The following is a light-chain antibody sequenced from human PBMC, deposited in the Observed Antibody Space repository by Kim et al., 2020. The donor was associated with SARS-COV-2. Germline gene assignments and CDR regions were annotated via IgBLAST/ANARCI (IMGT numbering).Light chain of an antibody. Sequence: ALGQTVGITCQGDSLRTYYSSWYQQKPGQAPVLLIYGKNDRPSGIPDRFSGSSSGSTASLTITGAQADDEADYYCNSRDSSGDYVVFGGGTKLTVL. J-gene: IGLJ3*02. V-gene: IGLV3-19*01. CDR1: SLRTYY. CDR2: GKN. CDR3: NSRDSSGDYVV.